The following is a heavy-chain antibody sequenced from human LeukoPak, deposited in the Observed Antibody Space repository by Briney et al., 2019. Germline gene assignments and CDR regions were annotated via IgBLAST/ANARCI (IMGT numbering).Heavy chain of an antibody. CDR2: YYPNGNT. V-gene: IGHV4-4*07. Sequence: GSLCLTCGVSGVSISADYLSWIRQPARRRLGHIWRYYPNGNTNYNPSLQSRVTMSVDTSKTQFSLELRSVTAADTAVYYCAKATYRRYSGENLTHFSSSSMDVWGTGTPVTISS. CDR1: GVSISADY. J-gene: IGHJ6*03. CDR3: AKATYRRYSGENLTHFSSSSMDV. D-gene: IGHD5-12*01.